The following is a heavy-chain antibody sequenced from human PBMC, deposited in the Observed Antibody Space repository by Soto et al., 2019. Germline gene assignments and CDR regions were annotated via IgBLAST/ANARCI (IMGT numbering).Heavy chain of an antibody. CDR3: AKLLFSDCSSTSCYGGYFQH. Sequence: EVQLLESGGGLVQPGGSLRLSCAASGFTFSSYAMSWVRQAPGKGLEWVSAISGSGGSTYYADSVKGRFTISRDNSKNTLYLQMNSLRAEDTAVYYCAKLLFSDCSSTSCYGGYFQHWGQGTLVTVSS. CDR2: ISGSGGST. CDR1: GFTFSSYA. V-gene: IGHV3-23*01. J-gene: IGHJ1*01. D-gene: IGHD2-2*01.